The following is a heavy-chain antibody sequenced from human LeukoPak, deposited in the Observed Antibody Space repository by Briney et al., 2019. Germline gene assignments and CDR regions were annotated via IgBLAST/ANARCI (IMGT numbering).Heavy chain of an antibody. CDR1: GDSVSSNSAA. CDR2: TYYRSKWYN. V-gene: IGHV6-1*01. Sequence: SRTLSLTCAISGDSVSSNSAAWNWIRQSPSRGLEWLGRTYYRSKWYNDYAVSVKSQITINPDTSKNQFSLQLDSVTPEDTAVYYCARDLSGSGWYGSNYGMDVWGQGTTVTVSS. CDR3: ARDLSGSGWYGSNYGMDV. D-gene: IGHD6-19*01. J-gene: IGHJ6*02.